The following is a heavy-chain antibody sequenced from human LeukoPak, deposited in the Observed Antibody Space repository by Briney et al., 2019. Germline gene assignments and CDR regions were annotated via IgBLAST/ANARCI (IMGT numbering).Heavy chain of an antibody. V-gene: IGHV3-48*04. Sequence: GGSLRLSCAASGFTLSNYNMNWVRQAPGKGLEWVSYISSSGSTIYYADSVKGRFTISRDNAKNSLYLQMNSLRAEDTAVYYCARRAGAYSHPYDYWGQGTLVTVSS. D-gene: IGHD4/OR15-4a*01. J-gene: IGHJ4*02. CDR2: ISSSGSTI. CDR1: GFTLSNYN. CDR3: ARRAGAYSHPYDY.